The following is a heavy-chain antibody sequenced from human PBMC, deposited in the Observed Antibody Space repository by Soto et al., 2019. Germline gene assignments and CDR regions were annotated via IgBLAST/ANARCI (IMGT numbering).Heavy chain of an antibody. CDR3: ASCVPIVGATNGWFDP. J-gene: IGHJ5*02. Sequence: QVQLVQSGAEVKKPGSSVKVSCKASGGTFSSYAISWVRQAPGQGLEWMGGIIPIFGTANYAQKFQGRVTITVDESTSTAYMELSSLRSEDTAVYYCASCVPIVGATNGWFDPWGQGTLVTVSS. D-gene: IGHD1-26*01. CDR2: IIPIFGTA. V-gene: IGHV1-69*01. CDR1: GGTFSSYA.